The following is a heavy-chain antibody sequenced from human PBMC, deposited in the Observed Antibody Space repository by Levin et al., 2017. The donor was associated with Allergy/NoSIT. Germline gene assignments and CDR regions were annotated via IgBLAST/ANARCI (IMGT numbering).Heavy chain of an antibody. D-gene: IGHD5-18*01. Sequence: SVKVSCKASGGTFSSYAISWVRQAPGQGLEWMGGIIPIFGTANYAQKFQGRVTITADESTSTAYMELSSLRSEDTAVYYCARWTVGYSYGAYYFDYWGQGTLVTVSS. V-gene: IGHV1-69*13. CDR2: IIPIFGTA. CDR3: ARWTVGYSYGAYYFDY. J-gene: IGHJ4*02. CDR1: GGTFSSYA.